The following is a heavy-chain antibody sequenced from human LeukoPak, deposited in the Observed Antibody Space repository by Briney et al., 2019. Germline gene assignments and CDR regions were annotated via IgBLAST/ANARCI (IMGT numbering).Heavy chain of an antibody. D-gene: IGHD3-22*01. J-gene: IGHJ5*02. CDR1: GYTFTSYY. V-gene: IGHV1-46*01. CDR2: INPSGGST. CDR3: ARGGPNMIVVVNSFDP. Sequence: ASVKVSCKASGYTFTSYYMHWVRQAPGQGLEWMGIINPSGGSTSYAQKFQGRVTMTRDMSTSTVYMELSSLRSEDTAVYYCARGGPNMIVVVNSFDPWGQGTLVTVSS.